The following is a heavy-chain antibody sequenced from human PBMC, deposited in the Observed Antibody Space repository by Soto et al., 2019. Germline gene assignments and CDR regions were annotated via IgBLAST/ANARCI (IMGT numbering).Heavy chain of an antibody. CDR1: GFRFEQYV. J-gene: IGHJ4*02. Sequence: VQVVASGGGLVQPGRSLRLSCAVSGFRFEQYVMHWVRQGPGKGLECVSTVSPTGDTVAYAGSVEGRFTVSRDNAKNSLYLQMNSLKADDTAFYYCSIDAPSGSIDDWGQGTLVTVSS. V-gene: IGHV3-9*01. CDR3: SIDAPSGSIDD. D-gene: IGHD3-10*01. CDR2: VSPTGDTV.